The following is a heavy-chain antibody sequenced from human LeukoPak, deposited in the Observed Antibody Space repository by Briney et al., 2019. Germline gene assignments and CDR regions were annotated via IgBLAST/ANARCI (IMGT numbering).Heavy chain of an antibody. J-gene: IGHJ5*02. CDR2: IDYTGST. CDR3: ARQKRDVVVIAATYLWFDA. Sequence: PSETLSLTCSVSGSSISNTAFYRGWIRQPPGKGLEWIGSIDYTGSTYRNPSLRSRLTISVDTSKNQFSLQLNSVTAADTAVYYCARQKRDVVVIAATYLWFDAWGRGTLVSVSS. V-gene: IGHV4-39*01. CDR1: GSSISNTAFY. D-gene: IGHD2-15*01.